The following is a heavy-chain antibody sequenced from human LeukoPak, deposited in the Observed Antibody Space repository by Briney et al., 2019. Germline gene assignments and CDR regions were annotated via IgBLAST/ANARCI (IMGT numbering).Heavy chain of an antibody. J-gene: IGHJ6*03. CDR3: ARLYSSSWSYYYYYYYMDV. D-gene: IGHD6-13*01. CDR2: MNPNSGNT. CDR1: GGTFSSYA. Sequence: ASVKVSCKASGGTFSSYAISWVRQAPGQGLEWMGWMNPNSGNTGYAQKFQGRVTITRNTSISTAYMELSSLRSEDTAVYYCARLYSSSWSYYYYYYYMDVWGKGTTVTVSS. V-gene: IGHV1-8*03.